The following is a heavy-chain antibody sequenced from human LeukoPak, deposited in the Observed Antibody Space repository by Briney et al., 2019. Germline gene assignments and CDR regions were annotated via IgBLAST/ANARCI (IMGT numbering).Heavy chain of an antibody. V-gene: IGHV3-48*02. D-gene: IGHD1-7*01. J-gene: IGHJ3*02. CDR2: ITKSGSTI. CDR1: GFSFSSYT. Sequence: PGGSLRLSCAAPGFSFSSYTMNWVRQAPGKGLEWVSHITKSGSTIYHADSVKGRFTISRDNAKNSLYLQMNSLRDEDTAVYYCARGINYAFDIWGQGTMVTVSS. CDR3: ARGINYAFDI.